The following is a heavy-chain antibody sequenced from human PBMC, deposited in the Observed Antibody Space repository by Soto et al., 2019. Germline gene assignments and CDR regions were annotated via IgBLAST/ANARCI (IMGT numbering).Heavy chain of an antibody. CDR1: CGSISSGVYS. V-gene: IGHV4-30-2*01. D-gene: IGHD4-17*01. J-gene: IGHJ3*02. CDR2: IYHSGST. CDR3: ARVVTTVSNVDDAFDI. Sequence: SETLSLTCAVSCGSISSGVYSWSWIRQPPGKGLDWIGYIYHSGSTYYNPSLKSRVTISVERSKNQFSLKLSSVTAADTAVYYGARVVTTVSNVDDAFDIWGQGTMVNVSS.